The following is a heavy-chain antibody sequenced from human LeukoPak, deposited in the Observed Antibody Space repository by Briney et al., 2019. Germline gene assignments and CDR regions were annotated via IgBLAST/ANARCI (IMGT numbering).Heavy chain of an antibody. V-gene: IGHV3-11*06. D-gene: IGHD2-2*01. CDR1: GFTFSDYY. J-gene: IGHJ5*02. CDR2: ISSSSSYT. CDR3: ARDGRYCSSTSCHRRPGNWFDP. Sequence: GGSLRLSCAASGFTFSDYYMSWIRQAPGKGLEWVSYISSSSSYTNYADSVKGRFTISRDNAKNSLYLQMNSLRAGDTAVYYCARDGRYCSSTSCHRRPGNWFDPWGQGTLVTVSS.